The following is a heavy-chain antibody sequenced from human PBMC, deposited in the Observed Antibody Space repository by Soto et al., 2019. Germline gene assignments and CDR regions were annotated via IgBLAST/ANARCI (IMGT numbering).Heavy chain of an antibody. D-gene: IGHD6-13*01. Sequence: ASVKVSCKVSGYTLTELSMHWVRQAPGKGLEWMGGFDPEDGETIYAQKFQGRVTMTEDTSTDTAYMELSSLRSEGTAVYYCATVFMTSIAAVEGYWGQGTLVTVSS. CDR1: GYTLTELS. CDR2: FDPEDGET. V-gene: IGHV1-24*01. J-gene: IGHJ4*02. CDR3: ATVFMTSIAAVEGY.